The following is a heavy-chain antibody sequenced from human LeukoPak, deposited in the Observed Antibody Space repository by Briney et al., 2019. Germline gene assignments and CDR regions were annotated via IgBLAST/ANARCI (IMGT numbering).Heavy chain of an antibody. CDR3: ARETNWNYPLFAY. J-gene: IGHJ4*02. CDR2: ISSSSSYI. V-gene: IGHV3-21*01. Sequence: GGSLRLSCAASGFTFSSYSMNWVRQAPGKGLEWVSSISSSSSYIYYADSVKGRFTISRDNAKNSLYLQMNSLRAEDTAVYYCARETNWNYPLFAYWGQGTLVTVSS. CDR1: GFTFSSYS. D-gene: IGHD1-7*01.